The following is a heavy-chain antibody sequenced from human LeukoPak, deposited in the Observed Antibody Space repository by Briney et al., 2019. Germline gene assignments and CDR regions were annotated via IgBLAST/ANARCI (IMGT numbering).Heavy chain of an antibody. CDR3: ARSASGILRFLEWLLYFDY. D-gene: IGHD3-3*01. V-gene: IGHV7-4-1*02. CDR2: INTNTGNP. J-gene: IGHJ4*02. Sequence: GASVKVSCKASGYTFTSYAMNWVRQAPGQGLEWMGWINTNTGNPTYAQGFTGRFVFSLDTSVSTAYLQISSLKAEDTAVYYCARSASGILRFLEWLLYFDYWGQGTLVTVSS. CDR1: GYTFTSYA.